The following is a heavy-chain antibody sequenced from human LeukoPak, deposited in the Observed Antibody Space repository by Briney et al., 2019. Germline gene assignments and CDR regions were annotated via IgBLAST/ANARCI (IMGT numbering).Heavy chain of an antibody. Sequence: HPGGSLRLSCAASGFIFNIYAMDWVRQAPGKGLEWVAAISYDGGNEYYADSVKGRFTISRDNSKNTLYLQMKSLRVEDTAVYYCARVRVGATTGDTFDIWGQGTMVTVAS. J-gene: IGHJ3*02. CDR3: ARVRVGATTGDTFDI. CDR1: GFIFNIYA. D-gene: IGHD1-26*01. V-gene: IGHV3-30-3*01. CDR2: ISYDGGNE.